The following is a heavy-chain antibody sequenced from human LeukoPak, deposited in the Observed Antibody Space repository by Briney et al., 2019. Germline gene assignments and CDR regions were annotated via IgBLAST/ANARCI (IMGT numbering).Heavy chain of an antibody. CDR2: ISSSSSTI. V-gene: IGHV3-48*01. CDR1: GFTFSSYS. D-gene: IGHD3-10*01. J-gene: IGHJ3*02. Sequence: GGSLRLSCAASGFTFSSYSMNWVRQAPGKGLEWVSYISSSSSTIYYADSVKGRFTISRDNSKNTLYLQMNSLRAEDTAVYYCLYGSGSYPHVFDIWGQGTMVSVSS. CDR3: LYGSGSYPHVFDI.